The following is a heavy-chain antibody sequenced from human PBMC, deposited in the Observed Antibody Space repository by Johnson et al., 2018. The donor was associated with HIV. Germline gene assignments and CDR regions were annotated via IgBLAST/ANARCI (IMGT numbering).Heavy chain of an antibody. V-gene: IGHV3-30-3*01. J-gene: IGHJ3*02. D-gene: IGHD2-15*01. CDR2: ISYDGSNK. CDR3: ARGTRERWLFDSWVSHSGSMRDAFDI. Sequence: HVQLVESGGGVVQPGRSLRLSCAASGFTFSSYAMHWVRQAPGKGLEWVAVISYDGSNKYYADSVKGRFTISRDNSKNTLYLQMNSLRAEDTAVYYCARGTRERWLFDSWVSHSGSMRDAFDIWGQGTMVTVSS. CDR1: GFTFSSYA.